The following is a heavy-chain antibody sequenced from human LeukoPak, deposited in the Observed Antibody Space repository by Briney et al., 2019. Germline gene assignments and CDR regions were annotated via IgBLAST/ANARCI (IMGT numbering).Heavy chain of an antibody. D-gene: IGHD3-3*01. J-gene: IGHJ5*02. CDR1: GISLSNYG. V-gene: IGHV3-48*04. CDR2: ISSSSSTI. CDR3: ASGKGHDFWSGYLSWFDP. Sequence: GGSLRLSCVVSGISLSNYGMTWVRQAPGKGLEWISYISSSSSTIYYADSVKGRFTISRDNAKNSLYLQMNSLRAEDTAVYYCASGKGHDFWSGYLSWFDPWGQGTLVTVSS.